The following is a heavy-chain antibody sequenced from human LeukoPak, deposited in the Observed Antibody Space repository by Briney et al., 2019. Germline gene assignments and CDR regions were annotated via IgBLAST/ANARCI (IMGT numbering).Heavy chain of an antibody. J-gene: IGHJ4*02. V-gene: IGHV3-23*01. Sequence: PGGSLRLSCAASGFTFSSSAMSWVRQAPGKGLEWVSTISGSGATTYHADSVKGRFTISRDNSKNTLYLQMNSLRVEDTAVYYCARRGDSGGYFDYWGQGTLVTVSS. CDR3: ARRGDSGGYFDY. CDR1: GFTFSSSA. CDR2: ISGSGATT. D-gene: IGHD3-22*01.